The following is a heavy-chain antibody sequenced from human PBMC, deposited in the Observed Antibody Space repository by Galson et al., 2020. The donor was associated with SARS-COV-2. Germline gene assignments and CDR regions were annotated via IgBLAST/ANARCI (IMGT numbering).Heavy chain of an antibody. J-gene: IGHJ4*02. V-gene: IGHV3-7*01. Sequence: GESLKLSCEVSGFIFKDFWMSWFRQAPGKSLEWVANIRGDGSETNYVESVKGRFSISRDNAMNSLYLQMDSLRVEDTAVYYCTREGWQGAYWGQGSRVTVSS. CDR2: IRGDGSET. CDR3: TREGWQGAY. CDR1: GFIFKDFW.